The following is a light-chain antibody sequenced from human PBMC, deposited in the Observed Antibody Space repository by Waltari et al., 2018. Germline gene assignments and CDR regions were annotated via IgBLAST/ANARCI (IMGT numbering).Light chain of an antibody. Sequence: QSALTQPASVSGSPGQSITISCTGTSSGVGNYDLVSWYQHHPGRAPKLIIYGANERPSGVSKRFSGSKSGIAASLTISGLQAEDEADYYCCSYLGSNTWVFGGGTKLTVL. CDR2: GAN. V-gene: IGLV2-23*01. CDR1: SSGVGNYDL. J-gene: IGLJ2*01. CDR3: CSYLGSNTWV.